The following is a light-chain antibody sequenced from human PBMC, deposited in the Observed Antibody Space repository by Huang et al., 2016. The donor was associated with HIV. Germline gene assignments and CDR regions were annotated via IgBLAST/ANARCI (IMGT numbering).Light chain of an antibody. CDR3: MQGLRTPRT. J-gene: IGKJ2*01. Sequence: DVVMTQSPLSLPVTPGEPASISCSPSQSLLHSDGTNYFDWYLQKPGQSQRLLIYLGSNRACGVPERFSGSGSGTDFTLKISRVEAEDVGVYYCMQGLRTPRTFGQGTRLEIK. CDR1: QSLLHSDGTNY. CDR2: LGS. V-gene: IGKV2-28*01.